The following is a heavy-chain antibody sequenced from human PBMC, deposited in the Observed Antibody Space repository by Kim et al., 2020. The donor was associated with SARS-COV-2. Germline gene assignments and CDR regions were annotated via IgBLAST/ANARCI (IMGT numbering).Heavy chain of an antibody. Sequence: SETLSLTCAVYGGSFSGYYWSWIRQPPGKGLEWIGEINHSGSTNYNPSLKSRVTISVDTSKNQFSLKLSSVTAADTAVYYCARRYSSSWYLGIYFDYWG. CDR1: GGSFSGYY. CDR3: ARRYSSSWYLGIYFDY. V-gene: IGHV4-34*01. CDR2: INHSGST. J-gene: IGHJ4*01. D-gene: IGHD6-13*01.